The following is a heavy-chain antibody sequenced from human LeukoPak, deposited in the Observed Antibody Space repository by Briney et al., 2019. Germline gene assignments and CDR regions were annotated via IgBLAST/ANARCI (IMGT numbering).Heavy chain of an antibody. Sequence: SETLSLTCTVSGGSISSGSYFWGWIRQPPGKGLEWIGSIYYSGSTYYNPSLKSRVTISIDTSKTQFFLKLSSVTAADTAVYYCAKAAKYYFGSDTYYYFDYWGQGILVTVSS. J-gene: IGHJ4*02. CDR3: AKAAKYYFGSDTYYYFDY. CDR1: GGSISSGSYF. CDR2: IYYSGST. V-gene: IGHV4-39*07. D-gene: IGHD3-10*01.